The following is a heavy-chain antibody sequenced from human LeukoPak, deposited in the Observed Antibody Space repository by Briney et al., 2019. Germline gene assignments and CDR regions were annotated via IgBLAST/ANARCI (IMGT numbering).Heavy chain of an antibody. Sequence: PSETLSLTCTVSGGSISSSSYYWGWIRQPPGKGLEWIGSIHYSGSTYFNPSLKSRVTIFVDTSKNQFSLKLSSVTAADTAVYYCSRRLDSYDSSGQFVYWGQGTLVTVSS. J-gene: IGHJ4*02. V-gene: IGHV4-39*01. CDR1: GGSISSSSYY. CDR2: IHYSGST. D-gene: IGHD3-22*01. CDR3: SRRLDSYDSSGQFVY.